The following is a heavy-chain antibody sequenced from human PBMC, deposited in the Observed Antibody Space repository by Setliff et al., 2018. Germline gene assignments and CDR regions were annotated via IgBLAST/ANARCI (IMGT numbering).Heavy chain of an antibody. CDR1: GHSISSRYY. Sequence: PSETLSLTCTVSGHSISSRYYWGWIRQPPGKGLAWIGSIYRSGSAYYNPSLKSRVTISVDMSKNQFSLKLSPVTAADTAVYYCARLRPERGSGTPDYWGQGTLVTVSS. CDR2: IYRSGSA. J-gene: IGHJ4*02. CDR3: ARLRPERGSGTPDY. V-gene: IGHV4-38-2*02. D-gene: IGHD3-10*01.